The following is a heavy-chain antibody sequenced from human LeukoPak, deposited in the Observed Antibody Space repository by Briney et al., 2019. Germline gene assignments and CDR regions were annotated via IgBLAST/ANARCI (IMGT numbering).Heavy chain of an antibody. J-gene: IGHJ4*02. V-gene: IGHV4-61*02. CDR3: ARSRGFSYGFNFDY. Sequence: SETLSLTCSVSGGSINSGSFYWRWSRQPGGKGLEWIERIYSGGHTSDNRSRKSRVPVSPDTSKIQFSLTLSSVPAADTAVYYCARSRGFSYGFNFDYWGQGTLVTVSS. CDR1: GGSINSGSFY. CDR2: IYSGGHT. D-gene: IGHD5-18*01.